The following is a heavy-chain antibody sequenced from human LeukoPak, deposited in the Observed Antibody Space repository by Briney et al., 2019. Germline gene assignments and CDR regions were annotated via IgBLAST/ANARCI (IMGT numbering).Heavy chain of an antibody. Sequence: GESLKISGEGSGYTFTTYWIAWVRQMPGKGLEWMGIIYPDDSETKYSPSFQGQVTISVDKTISTAYVQWSSLKASDTAMYYCVRRDSSGSFYFDFWGQGTLVTVSS. CDR3: VRRDSSGSFYFDF. CDR2: IYPDDSET. CDR1: GYTFTTYW. D-gene: IGHD3-22*01. V-gene: IGHV5-51*01. J-gene: IGHJ4*02.